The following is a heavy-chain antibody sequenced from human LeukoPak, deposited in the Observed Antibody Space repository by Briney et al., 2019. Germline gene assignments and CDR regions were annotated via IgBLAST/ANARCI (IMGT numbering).Heavy chain of an antibody. D-gene: IGHD2-2*01. Sequence: PGGSLRLSCAASGFTFSSYAMSWVRQAPGKGLEWVSVIYSGGTTYYADSVKGRFTISRDNAKNSLYLQMNSLRAEDTAVYYCARDSCSSTSCYRHSYWYFDLWGRGTLVTVSS. CDR2: IYSGGTT. V-gene: IGHV3-66*01. CDR1: GFTFSSYA. J-gene: IGHJ2*01. CDR3: ARDSCSSTSCYRHSYWYFDL.